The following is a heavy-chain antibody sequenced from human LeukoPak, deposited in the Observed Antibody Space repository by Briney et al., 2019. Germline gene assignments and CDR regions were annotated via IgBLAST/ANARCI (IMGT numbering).Heavy chain of an antibody. Sequence: GGSLRLSCAASGFTFDDYGMSWVRQAPGKGLEWVSGINWNGGSTGYADSVKGRLTISRDNAKNSLYLQMNSLRAEDTALYYCARVPIAAAGRVDFDYWGQGTLVTVSS. CDR1: GFTFDDYG. V-gene: IGHV3-20*04. CDR2: INWNGGST. J-gene: IGHJ4*02. CDR3: ARVPIAAAGRVDFDY. D-gene: IGHD6-13*01.